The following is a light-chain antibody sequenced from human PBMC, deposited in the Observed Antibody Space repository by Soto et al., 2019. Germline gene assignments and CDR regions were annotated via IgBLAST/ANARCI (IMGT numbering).Light chain of an antibody. J-gene: IGKJ1*01. CDR1: QSISSY. V-gene: IGKV3-15*01. Sequence: EIVLTQSPATLSVSPGERATLSCRASQSISSYLAWYQQKPGQAPRLLIYGASTRATDIPARFSGGGSGTEFTLTINSLQSEDVAVYYCHQDTDGPRGTFGQGTKVEVK. CDR2: GAS. CDR3: HQDTDGPRGT.